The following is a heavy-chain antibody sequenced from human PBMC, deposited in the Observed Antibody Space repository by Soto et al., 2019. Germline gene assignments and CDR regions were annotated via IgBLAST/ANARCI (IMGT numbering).Heavy chain of an antibody. CDR3: ARGNYDYVWGSYYYYGMDV. CDR1: GYTFTSYG. Sequence: ASVKVSCKASGYTFTSYGISWVRQAPGQGLEWMGWISAYNGNTNYAQKLQGRVTMTTDTSTSTAYMELRSLRSDDTAVYYCARGNYDYVWGSYYYYGMDVWGQGXTVTVYS. CDR2: ISAYNGNT. D-gene: IGHD3-16*01. V-gene: IGHV1-18*01. J-gene: IGHJ6*02.